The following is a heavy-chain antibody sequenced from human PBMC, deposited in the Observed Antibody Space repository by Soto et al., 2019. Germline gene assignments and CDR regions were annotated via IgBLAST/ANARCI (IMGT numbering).Heavy chain of an antibody. Sequence: EGQLVESGGGLVQPGGSLKLSCADSGFTFGGSAMHWVRQASGKGLEWVGHIRSKTNSYATAYAESVKGRFTISRDDSMNTAYLQMNSLKTEDTAVYFCTRQTDAVQWLVVPTDYNFDYWGQGTLVTVSS. CDR3: TRQTDAVQWLVVPTDYNFDY. CDR1: GFTFGGSA. V-gene: IGHV3-73*02. J-gene: IGHJ4*02. CDR2: IRSKTNSYAT. D-gene: IGHD6-19*01.